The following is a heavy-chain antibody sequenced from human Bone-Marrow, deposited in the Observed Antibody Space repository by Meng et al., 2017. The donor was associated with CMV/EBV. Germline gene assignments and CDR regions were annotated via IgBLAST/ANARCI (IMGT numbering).Heavy chain of an antibody. CDR2: TYYRSKWYN. CDR1: GDSVSSNSAA. V-gene: IGHV6-1*01. Sequence: LRLSCAISGDSVSSNSAAWNWIRQSPSRGLEWLGRTYYRSKWYNDYAVSVKSRIIINPDTSKNQFSLLLNSVTPEDTAVYFCARGIAGPVFGVDIVPHPPYGMDFWGQGTTVTVSS. D-gene: IGHD3-3*01. J-gene: IGHJ6*02. CDR3: ARGIAGPVFGVDIVPHPPYGMDF.